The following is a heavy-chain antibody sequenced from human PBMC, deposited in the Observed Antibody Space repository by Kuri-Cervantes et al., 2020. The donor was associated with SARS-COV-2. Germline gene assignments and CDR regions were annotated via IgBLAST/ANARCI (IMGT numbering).Heavy chain of an antibody. CDR3: ARPRYSRDDAFDI. D-gene: IGHD3-16*02. CDR1: GYTFTSYG. CDR2: VSGYNDKT. J-gene: IGHJ3*02. V-gene: IGHV1-18*01. Sequence: ASVKVSCKASGYTFTSYGISWVRQAPGQGLEWVGWVSGYNDKTNYAQKFQGRVTLTTDTSTTTAYMELRSLRSDDTAVYYCARPRYSRDDAFDIWGQGTMVTVSS.